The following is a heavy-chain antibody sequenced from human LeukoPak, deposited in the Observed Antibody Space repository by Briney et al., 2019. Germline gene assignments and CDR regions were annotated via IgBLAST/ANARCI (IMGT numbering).Heavy chain of an antibody. CDR2: IWYDGSNK. V-gene: IGHV3-33*01. D-gene: IGHD6-19*01. Sequence: GGSLRLSCAASGFTFSSYGMHWVRQAPGKGLEWVAVIWYDGSNKYYADSVKGRFTISRDNSKNTLYLQMNSLRAEDTAVYYCASARGGWAVAGTLDYWGQGTLVTVSS. CDR3: ASARGGWAVAGTLDY. CDR1: GFTFSSYG. J-gene: IGHJ4*02.